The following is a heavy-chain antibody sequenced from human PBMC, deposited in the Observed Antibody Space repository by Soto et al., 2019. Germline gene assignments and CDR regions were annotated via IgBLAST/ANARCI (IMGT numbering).Heavy chain of an antibody. J-gene: IGHJ5*02. CDR1: GYTFTSYA. CDR2: INAGNGNT. Sequence: QVQLVQSGAEVKKPGASVKVSCKASGYTFTSYAMHWVRQAPGQRLEWMGWINAGNGNTKYSQKFQGRVTITRDTSESTAYMELSSLRSEETALYYCARGGDDYSKYAWFDTCGQGTLVTVSS. CDR3: ARGGDDYSKYAWFDT. D-gene: IGHD4-4*01. V-gene: IGHV1-3*01.